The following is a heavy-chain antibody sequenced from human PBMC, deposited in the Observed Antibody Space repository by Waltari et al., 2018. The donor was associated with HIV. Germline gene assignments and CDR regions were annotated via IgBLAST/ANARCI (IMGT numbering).Heavy chain of an antibody. J-gene: IGHJ6*02. CDR1: GFTFSNYG. D-gene: IGHD6-13*01. CDR2: MSGSGGST. CDR3: VKEHQYSHSWYSYYGMDV. V-gene: IGHV3-23*01. Sequence: EVQVLESGGALVQPGGSLRLSCAASGFTFSNYGMSWVRQAPGKGLELVSTMSGSGGSTYYADSVKGRFTVSRDNSKNTLYLQMNSLRAEDTAVYFCVKEHQYSHSWYSYYGMDVWGQGTTVTVSS.